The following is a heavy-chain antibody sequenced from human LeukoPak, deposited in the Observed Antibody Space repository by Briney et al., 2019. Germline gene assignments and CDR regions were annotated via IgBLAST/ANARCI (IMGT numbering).Heavy chain of an antibody. Sequence: GASVKVSCKASGYTFTGYYMHWVRQAPGQGLEWMGWINPNSGGTNYAQKFQGRVTMTRDTSISTAYMELNRLRSDDTAVYYCARVASWGYSYGLLNFDFWGQGTLVTVSS. V-gene: IGHV1-2*02. CDR1: GYTFTGYY. J-gene: IGHJ4*02. CDR2: INPNSGGT. D-gene: IGHD5-18*01. CDR3: ARVASWGYSYGLLNFDF.